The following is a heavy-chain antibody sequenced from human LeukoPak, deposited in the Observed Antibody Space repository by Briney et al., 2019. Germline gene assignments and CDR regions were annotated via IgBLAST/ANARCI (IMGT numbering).Heavy chain of an antibody. CDR3: ARERIPYSSSPGAFDI. V-gene: IGHV4-59*01. J-gene: IGHJ3*02. Sequence: PSETLSLTCTVSGGSISSYYWSWLRQPPGKGLEWIGYIYYSGSTNYNPSLKSRVTISVDPSKNQFSLKLSSVTAADTAVYYCARERIPYSSSPGAFDIWGQGTMVAVSS. CDR2: IYYSGST. CDR1: GGSISSYY. D-gene: IGHD6-6*01.